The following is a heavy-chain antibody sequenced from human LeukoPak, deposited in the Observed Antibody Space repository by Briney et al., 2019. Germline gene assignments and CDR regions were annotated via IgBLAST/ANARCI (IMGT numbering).Heavy chain of an antibody. Sequence: PGGSLRLSCAASGFTFSTYSMNWVRQAPGKGLEWISYISSSSSTIYYADSVKGRFTISRDNAKNSLYLQMNSLRAEDTAVYYCARELTPRSYSLFGYWGQGTLVTVSS. CDR2: ISSSSSTI. D-gene: IGHD1-26*01. J-gene: IGHJ4*02. CDR3: ARELTPRSYSLFGY. CDR1: GFTFSTYS. V-gene: IGHV3-48*01.